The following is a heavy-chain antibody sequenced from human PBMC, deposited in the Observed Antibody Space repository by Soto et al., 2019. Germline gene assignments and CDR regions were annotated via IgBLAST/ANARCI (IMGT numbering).Heavy chain of an antibody. V-gene: IGHV4-31*03. CDR3: ARDVAAANINWFDP. Sequence: SETLSLTCTVSGGSISSGGYYWSWIRQHPGKGLEWIGYIYYSGSTYYNPSLKSRVTISVDTSKNQFSLKLSSVTAADTAVYYCARDVAAANINWFDPWGQGTLVTVSS. D-gene: IGHD6-13*01. CDR2: IYYSGST. J-gene: IGHJ5*02. CDR1: GGSISSGGYY.